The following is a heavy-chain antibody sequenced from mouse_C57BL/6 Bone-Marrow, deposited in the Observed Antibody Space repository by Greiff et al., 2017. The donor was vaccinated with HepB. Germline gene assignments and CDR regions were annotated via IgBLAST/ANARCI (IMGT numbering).Heavy chain of an antibody. CDR1: GYTFTDYY. D-gene: IGHD1-1*01. CDR3: ARGITTEFDY. J-gene: IGHJ2*01. V-gene: IGHV1-26*01. Sequence: VQLQQSGPELVKPGASVKISCKASGYTFTDYYMNWVKQSHGKSLEWIGDINPNNGGTSYNQKFKGKATLTVDKSSSTAYMELRSLTSEDSAVYYCARGITTEFDYWGQGTTLTVSS. CDR2: INPNNGGT.